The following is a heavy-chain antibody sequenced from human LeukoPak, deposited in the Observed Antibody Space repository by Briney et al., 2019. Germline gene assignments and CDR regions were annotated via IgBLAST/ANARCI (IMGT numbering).Heavy chain of an antibody. V-gene: IGHV3-33*01. CDR3: ARDRRVTVYFDY. D-gene: IGHD2-21*02. CDR1: GFTFSSYG. CDR2: IWYDGSNK. J-gene: IGHJ4*02. Sequence: PGGSLRLSCAASGFTFSSYGMHWVRQAPGKGLEWVAVIWYDGSNKYYADSVKGRFTISRDNSKNTLYLQMNSLRAEDTAVYYCARDRRVTVYFDYWGQGTLVTISS.